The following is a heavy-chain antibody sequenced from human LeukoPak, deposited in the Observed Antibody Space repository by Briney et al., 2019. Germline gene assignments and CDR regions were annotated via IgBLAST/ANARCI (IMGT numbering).Heavy chain of an antibody. CDR3: ARALVLRYSVGAFYYHMDV. D-gene: IGHD3-9*01. V-gene: IGHV4-34*01. Sequence: SETLSLTCAVYGGSFSGYYWSWIRQPPGKGLEWIGEINHSGSTNYNPSLKSRVTISVDTSKNQFSLKLGSVTAADTAVYYCARALVLRYSVGAFYYHMDVWGKGTTVTVSS. J-gene: IGHJ6*03. CDR1: GGSFSGYY. CDR2: INHSGST.